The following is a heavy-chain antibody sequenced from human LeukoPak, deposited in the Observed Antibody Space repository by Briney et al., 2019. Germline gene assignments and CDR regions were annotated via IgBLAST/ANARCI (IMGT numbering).Heavy chain of an antibody. V-gene: IGHV3-23*01. J-gene: IGHJ4*02. CDR3: AKDPYYDFWSGYYYFDY. CDR1: GLTFSNYA. Sequence: GGSLRLSCAATGLTFSNYAMSWVRQAPGKGLEWVSGISGSGGYTYYADSVKGRFTISRDNSKNTLYLQMNSLRAEDTAIYYCAKDPYYDFWSGYYYFDYWGQGTLVTVSS. D-gene: IGHD3-3*01. CDR2: ISGSGGYT.